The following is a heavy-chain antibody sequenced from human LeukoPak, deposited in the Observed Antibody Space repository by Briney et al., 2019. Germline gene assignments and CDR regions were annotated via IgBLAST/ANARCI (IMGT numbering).Heavy chain of an antibody. CDR1: GGSVSSYY. D-gene: IGHD3-22*01. CDR3: ASSYYYDSSGYYH. CDR2: IYTSGST. V-gene: IGHV4-4*07. Sequence: SETLSLTCTVSGGSVSSYYWSWIRQPAGKGLEWIGRIYTSGSTYYNPSLKSRVTMSVDTSKNQFSLKLSSVTAADTAVYYCASSYYYDSSGYYHWGQGTLVTVSS. J-gene: IGHJ5*02.